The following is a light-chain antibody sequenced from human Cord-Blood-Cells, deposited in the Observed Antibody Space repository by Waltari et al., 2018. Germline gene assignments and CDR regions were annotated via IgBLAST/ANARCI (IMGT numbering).Light chain of an antibody. J-gene: IGLJ2*01. Sequence: QSALTQPASVSGSPGQSITISCTGTSSAVGSYNLVSWYQQHPGKAPRLMIYEGSKRPSGVSNRFSGSKSGNTASLTISGLQAEDEADYYCCSYAGSSSVVVGGGTKLTVL. CDR1: SSAVGSYNL. CDR3: CSYAGSSSVV. CDR2: EGS. V-gene: IGLV2-23*01.